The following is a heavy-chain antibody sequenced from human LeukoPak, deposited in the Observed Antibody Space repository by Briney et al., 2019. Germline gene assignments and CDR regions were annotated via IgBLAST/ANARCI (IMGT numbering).Heavy chain of an antibody. CDR2: TDAGGSST. J-gene: IGHJ4*02. CDR1: ELKFENHW. CDR3: VRDDYLSY. D-gene: IGHD4-11*01. Sequence: PGGSLRLSCAASELKFENHWMHWVRQVPGKGLEWVSRTDAGGSSTSYADSVRGRFSISRDNGKSTLYLQMNSLRVEDTAVYYCVRDDYLSYWGQGALVTVSS. V-gene: IGHV3-74*01.